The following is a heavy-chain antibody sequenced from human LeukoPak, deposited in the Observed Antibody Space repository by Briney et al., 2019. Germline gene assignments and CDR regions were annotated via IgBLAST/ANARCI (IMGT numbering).Heavy chain of an antibody. Sequence: VGSLRLYCAASGFTFSGNAMSWVRQAPGKGLEWVSAIRGSGGSTYYADSVEGRFTISRDNSENTLYLQMNSLRAADTAVYYCAKVRSDYYDILTGNYNPLFDYWGQGTLATVSS. CDR3: AKVRSDYYDILTGNYNPLFDY. V-gene: IGHV3-23*01. D-gene: IGHD3-9*01. CDR1: GFTFSGNA. J-gene: IGHJ4*02. CDR2: IRGSGGST.